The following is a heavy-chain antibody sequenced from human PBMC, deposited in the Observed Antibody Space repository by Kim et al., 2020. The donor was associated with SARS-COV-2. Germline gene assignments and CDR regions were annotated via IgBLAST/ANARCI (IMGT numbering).Heavy chain of an antibody. V-gene: IGHV4-4*07. J-gene: IGHJ4*02. Sequence: TNSTPPLKSRVTMSLDTSKKQFSLKLSSVTAAETAVYYCARDGSNWPFDYWGQGTLVTVSS. CDR3: ARDGSNWPFDY. D-gene: IGHD2-8*01. CDR2: T.